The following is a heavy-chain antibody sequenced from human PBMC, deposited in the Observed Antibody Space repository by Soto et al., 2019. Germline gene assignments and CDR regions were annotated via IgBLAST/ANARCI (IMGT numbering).Heavy chain of an antibody. V-gene: IGHV1-69*08. J-gene: IGHJ6*03. Sequence: QVQLVQSGAEVKKPGSSVKVSCKASGGTFSSYTISWVRQAPGQGLEWMGRIIPILGIANYAQKFQGRVTITADKSTSTAYMELSSLRSEDTAVYYCARELVSAANVLGYYYMDVWGKGTTVTVSS. CDR1: GGTFSSYT. CDR2: IIPILGIA. CDR3: ARELVSAANVLGYYYMDV. D-gene: IGHD6-13*01.